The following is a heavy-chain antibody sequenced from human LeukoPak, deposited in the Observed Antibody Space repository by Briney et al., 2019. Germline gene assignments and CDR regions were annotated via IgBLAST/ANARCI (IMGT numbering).Heavy chain of an antibody. J-gene: IGHJ4*02. Sequence: SETLSLTCSVSGGSISSCYGSWSRQPPGEGLEWGGYIYYSWSTNYNPSLKGRVTISVDTSKNQFSLKLSPVTATDTATYDCAGGMSHHGDYWGQGTLVTVSS. V-gene: IGHV4-59*01. CDR3: AGGMSHHGDY. CDR1: GGSISSCY. CDR2: IYYSWST.